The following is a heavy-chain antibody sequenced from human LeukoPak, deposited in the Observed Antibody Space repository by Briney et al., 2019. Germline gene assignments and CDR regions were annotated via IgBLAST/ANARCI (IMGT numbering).Heavy chain of an antibody. Sequence: GGSLRLSCAASGFTFSSYWMSWVRQAPGKGLEWVANIKQDGSEKYYVDSVKGRFTISRDNAKNSLYLQMNSLRAEDTAVYYCARASPYSSSWYDYYYYGMDVWGQGTLVTVPS. CDR1: GFTFSSYW. CDR2: IKQDGSEK. CDR3: ARASPYSSSWYDYYYYGMDV. D-gene: IGHD6-13*01. V-gene: IGHV3-7*01. J-gene: IGHJ6*02.